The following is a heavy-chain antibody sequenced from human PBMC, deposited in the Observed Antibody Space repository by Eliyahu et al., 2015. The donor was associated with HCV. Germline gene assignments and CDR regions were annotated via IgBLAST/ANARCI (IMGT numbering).Heavy chain of an antibody. CDR3: YPITMVRGVIPY. J-gene: IGHJ4*02. Sequence: GFTFSSYAMSWVRQAPGKGLEWVSAISGSGGSTYYADSVKGRFTISRDNSKNTLYLQMNSLRAEDTALYYRYPITMVRGVIPYWGQGTLVTVSS. CDR2: ISGSGGST. V-gene: IGHV3-23*01. CDR1: GFTFSSYA. D-gene: IGHD3-10*01.